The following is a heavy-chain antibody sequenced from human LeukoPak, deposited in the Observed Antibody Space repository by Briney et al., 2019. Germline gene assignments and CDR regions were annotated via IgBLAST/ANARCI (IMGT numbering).Heavy chain of an antibody. CDR1: GYSISSGYY. J-gene: IGHJ4*02. V-gene: IGHV4-38-2*02. Sequence: SETLSLTCTVSGYSISSGYYWGWIRQPPGKGLEWIGEINHSGSTNYNPSLKSQVTISVDTSKNQFSLKLSSVTAADTAVYYCAIDSDCSGGSCYPYFDYWGQGTLVTVSS. CDR2: INHSGST. D-gene: IGHD2-15*01. CDR3: AIDSDCSGGSCYPYFDY.